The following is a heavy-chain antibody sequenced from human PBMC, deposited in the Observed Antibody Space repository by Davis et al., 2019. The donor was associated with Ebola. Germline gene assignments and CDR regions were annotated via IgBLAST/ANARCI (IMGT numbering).Heavy chain of an antibody. CDR3: ARQTHHFLSGPRTWFDP. CDR1: GYNFANYW. V-gene: IGHV5-51*01. D-gene: IGHD3-3*02. CDR2: IFPDDSDT. J-gene: IGHJ5*02. Sequence: PGGSLRLSCKGSGYNFANYWITWVRQMPGKGLEWVGIIFPDDSDTRYSPSFQGQVTISVDKSISTAYLQWNSLKASDTAMYYCARQTHHFLSGPRTWFDPWGQGTLVTVSS.